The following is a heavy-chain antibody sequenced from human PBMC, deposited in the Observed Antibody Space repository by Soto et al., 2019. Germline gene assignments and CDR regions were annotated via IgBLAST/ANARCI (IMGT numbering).Heavy chain of an antibody. V-gene: IGHV3-11*06. CDR2: ISSNSNYK. D-gene: IGHD3-22*01. Sequence: GGSLRLSCAASGFTFSDYYMSWIRQAPGKGLEWISYISSNSNYKNHADSVRGRFTISRDNAKSSLYLQMNSLRAEDTAVYYCARAKGYYHTSASDSWGQGTLVTVSS. CDR3: ARAKGYYHTSASDS. J-gene: IGHJ4*02. CDR1: GFTFSDYY.